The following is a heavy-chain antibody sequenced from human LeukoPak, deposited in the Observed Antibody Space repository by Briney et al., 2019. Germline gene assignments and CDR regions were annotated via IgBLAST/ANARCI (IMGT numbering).Heavy chain of an antibody. J-gene: IGHJ4*02. V-gene: IGHV1-46*01. D-gene: IGHD6-6*01. CDR2: INPSGGST. CDR1: GYTFTSYY. Sequence: ASVKVSCKASGYTFTSYYMHWVRQAPGQGLEWMGIINPSGGSTSYAQKFQGRVTMTRDTSTSTVYMELSSLRSEDTAAYYCARRIAAREGFDYWGQGTLVTVSS. CDR3: ARRIAAREGFDY.